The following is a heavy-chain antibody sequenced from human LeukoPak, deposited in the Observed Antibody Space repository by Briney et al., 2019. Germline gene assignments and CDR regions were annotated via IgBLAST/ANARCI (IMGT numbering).Heavy chain of an antibody. CDR2: IYQTGGT. Sequence: PSETLSLTCAVSGGFIGSGGYSWSWVRQSPGKGLEWIGYIYQTGGTFYNPSLESRVTTSVDNSNNQFSLKLNSVTAADTAVYYCARSDSFGYILDYWGQGTLVTVSS. CDR1: GGFIGSGGYS. V-gene: IGHV4-30-2*06. J-gene: IGHJ4*02. CDR3: ARSDSFGYILDY. D-gene: IGHD5-18*01.